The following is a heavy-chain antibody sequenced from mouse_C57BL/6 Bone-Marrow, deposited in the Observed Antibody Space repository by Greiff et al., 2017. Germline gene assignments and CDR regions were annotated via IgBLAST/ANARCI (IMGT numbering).Heavy chain of an antibody. D-gene: IGHD1-1*01. CDR2: IDPENGDT. J-gene: IGHJ2*01. CDR3: TTTLLRSY. CDR1: GFNIKDDY. Sequence: VQLQQSGAELVRPGASVKLSCTASGFNIKDDYMHWVKQRPEQGLEWIGWIDPENGDTEYASKFQGKATITADTSSNTAYLQLSSLTSEDTAVYYCTTTLLRSYWGQGTTLTVSS. V-gene: IGHV14-4*01.